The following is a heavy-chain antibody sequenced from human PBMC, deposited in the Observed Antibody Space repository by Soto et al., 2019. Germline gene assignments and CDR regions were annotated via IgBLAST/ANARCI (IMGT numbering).Heavy chain of an antibody. CDR2: ITGSGGGP. D-gene: IGHD2-15*01. CDR3: ATFFVALAFHCDN. CDR1: GFTFSSYA. V-gene: IGHV3-23*01. Sequence: EVQLLQSGGGLVQPGGSLRLSCTGSGFTFSSYAMSWVRQAPGKGLEWVASITGSGGGPYYADSVKGRFTSSRDNSTNTLYLQMNNLRADDTAVYYCATFFVALAFHCDNWGPGDLGTVSS. J-gene: IGHJ1*01.